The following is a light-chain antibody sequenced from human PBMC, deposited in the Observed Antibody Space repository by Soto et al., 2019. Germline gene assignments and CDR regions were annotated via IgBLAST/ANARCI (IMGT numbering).Light chain of an antibody. Sequence: QSALTQPASVSGSPGQSITISCTGTSSDVGGYNYVSWYQQHPDRAPKLLIYDVTNRPSGVSNRFSGSKSGNTASLTISGLHAEDEADYYCCSYTGSSTYVFGTGTKVTVL. CDR1: SSDVGGYNY. CDR3: CSYTGSSTYV. J-gene: IGLJ1*01. CDR2: DVT. V-gene: IGLV2-14*01.